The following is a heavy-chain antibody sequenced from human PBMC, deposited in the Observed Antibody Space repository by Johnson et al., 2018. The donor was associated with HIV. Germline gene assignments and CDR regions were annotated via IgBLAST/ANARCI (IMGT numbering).Heavy chain of an antibody. D-gene: IGHD3-22*01. CDR3: TRLYYYDSTGWSTGEDAFDF. Sequence: QVQLVESGGGVVQPGRSLRLSCAASGFTFSSYGMHWVRQAPGKGLEWVAVISYDGSNKYYADSVKGRFTISRDDSKSIAYLQMNSLKTEDTAVYYCTRLYYYDSTGWSTGEDAFDFWGQGTMVTVSS. CDR1: GFTFSSYG. V-gene: IGHV3-30*03. CDR2: ISYDGSNK. J-gene: IGHJ3*01.